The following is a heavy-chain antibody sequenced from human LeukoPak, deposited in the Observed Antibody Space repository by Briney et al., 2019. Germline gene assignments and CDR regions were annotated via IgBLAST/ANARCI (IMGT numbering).Heavy chain of an antibody. CDR3: VKPGYSYGYYFDY. V-gene: IGHV3-64D*06. Sequence: PGRSLRLSCAASGFTFSSYGMHWVRQAPGKGLEYVSAISSNGGSTYYADSVKGRFTISRDNSKNTLYLQMSSLRAEDTAVYYCVKPGYSYGYYFDYWGQGTLVTVSS. CDR2: ISSNGGST. D-gene: IGHD5-18*01. J-gene: IGHJ4*02. CDR1: GFTFSSYG.